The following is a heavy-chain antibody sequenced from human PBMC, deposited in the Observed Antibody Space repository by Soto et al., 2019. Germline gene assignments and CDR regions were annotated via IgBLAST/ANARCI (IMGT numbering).Heavy chain of an antibody. D-gene: IGHD4-17*01. CDR2: ISYSGRT. Sequence: KPSETLSLTCTVSGASIITDNYFWVWIRQSPRRGLELIGSISYSGRTYDNPSLQSRVTISIDASKNQFSQKLTSVTTADTAVYYCARRRASDYGGNHHPYYFDPWGQGTLVTVSS. V-gene: IGHV4-39*01. J-gene: IGHJ4*02. CDR3: ARRRASDYGGNHHPYYFDP. CDR1: GASIITDNYF.